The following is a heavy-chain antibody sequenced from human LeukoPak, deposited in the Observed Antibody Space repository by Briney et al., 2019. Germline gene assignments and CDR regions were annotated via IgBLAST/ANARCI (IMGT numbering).Heavy chain of an antibody. D-gene: IGHD1-26*01. V-gene: IGHV3-20*04. CDR3: ASGGIYYGAAFDF. Sequence: PGTSLRLSCAASGFNFDDNGMSWVRQAPGKGLEWVSGINWSGDSIGYAESVRGRFTISRDNAKNFLYLQMNSLRAEDTALYYCASGGIYYGAAFDFWGQGTLVTVSS. J-gene: IGHJ4*02. CDR1: GFNFDDNG. CDR2: INWSGDSI.